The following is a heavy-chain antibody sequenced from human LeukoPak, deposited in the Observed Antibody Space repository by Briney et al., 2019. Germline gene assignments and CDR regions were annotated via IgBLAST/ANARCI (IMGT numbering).Heavy chain of an antibody. CDR2: IFYSGST. J-gene: IGHJ3*02. V-gene: IGHV4-39*01. CDR3: ARTKFGGDDAFDI. D-gene: IGHD3-10*01. CDR1: GASISSSSYY. Sequence: SETLSLTCSVSGASISSSSYYWGWVRQPPGKGLEWIGSIFYSGSTYHNPSLKSRVTISVDTSKNQFSLKLSSVTAADTAVYYCARTKFGGDDAFDIWGQGTMVTVSS.